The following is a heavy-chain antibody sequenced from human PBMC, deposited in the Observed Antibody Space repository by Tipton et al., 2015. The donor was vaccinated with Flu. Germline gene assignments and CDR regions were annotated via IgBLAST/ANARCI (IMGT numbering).Heavy chain of an antibody. CDR2: IYSGGTT. D-gene: IGHD3-10*01. J-gene: IGHJ6*02. CDR1: GFTVSSKY. V-gene: IGHV3-66*02. Sequence: SLRLSCAASGFTVSSKYLSWVRQAPGKGLEWVSTIYSGGTTYYADSVKGRFTISRDNSKNTMYVQMNRLRVEDTAVYYCARDTMVEEVIVYGMDVWGQGTTVIVSS. CDR3: ARDTMVEEVIVYGMDV.